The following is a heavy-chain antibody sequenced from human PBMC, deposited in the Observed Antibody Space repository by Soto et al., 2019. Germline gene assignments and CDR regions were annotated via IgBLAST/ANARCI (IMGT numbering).Heavy chain of an antibody. Sequence: QVQLVQSGAEVKKSGASVKVSCKASGYTFTSHDINWVRQATGQGLEWMGWMNPNSGNTGYAQKFQGKVTMTRNTSISTAYMELSSLRSEDTAVYYCARWDYGVYARFDYWGQGTLVTVSS. CDR3: ARWDYGVYARFDY. V-gene: IGHV1-8*01. J-gene: IGHJ4*02. D-gene: IGHD4-17*01. CDR2: MNPNSGNT. CDR1: GYTFTSHD.